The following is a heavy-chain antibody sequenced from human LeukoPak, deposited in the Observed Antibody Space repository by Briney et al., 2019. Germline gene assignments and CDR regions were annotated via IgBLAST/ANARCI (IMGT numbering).Heavy chain of an antibody. V-gene: IGHV3-30*03. CDR1: GFTFSNYG. CDR2: MSYDGHIT. D-gene: IGHD4-17*01. CDR3: ARDTPTTLDV. J-gene: IGHJ6*02. Sequence: GGSLRLSCAASGFTFSNYGMHWVRQAPGKGLEWVAVMSYDGHITYYADSVKGRFTISRDYSKNILYLEMNSLRAEDTAVYYCARDTPTTLDVWGQGTTVTVSS.